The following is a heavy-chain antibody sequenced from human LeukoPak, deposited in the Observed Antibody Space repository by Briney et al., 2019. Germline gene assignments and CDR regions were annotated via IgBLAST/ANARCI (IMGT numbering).Heavy chain of an antibody. D-gene: IGHD3-10*01. Sequence: GGSLRLSCAASGFTFSSDAMSWVRQAPGRGLEWVSAISGSGGSTYYADSVKGRFTISRDNSKNTLYLQMNSLRAEDTAVYYCAKVPVLLWFGESQTDWGQGTLVTVSS. CDR2: ISGSGGST. V-gene: IGHV3-23*01. J-gene: IGHJ4*02. CDR1: GFTFSSDA. CDR3: AKVPVLLWFGESQTD.